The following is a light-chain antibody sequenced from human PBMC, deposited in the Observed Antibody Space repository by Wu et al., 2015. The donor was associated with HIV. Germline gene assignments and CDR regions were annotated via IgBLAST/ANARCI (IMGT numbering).Light chain of an antibody. J-gene: IGKJ1*01. CDR3: QQYSTSPPSWT. CDR2: GAS. CDR1: QSVTNSY. V-gene: IGKV3-20*01. Sequence: EIVLTQSPSTLSLSPGDRATLSCRASQSVTNSYLAWYQQKPGQAPRLLIFGASNGAAGVPHRFSGSGSGTDFTLTISRLEPEDFAVYYCQQYSTSPPSWTFGQGTKVEIK.